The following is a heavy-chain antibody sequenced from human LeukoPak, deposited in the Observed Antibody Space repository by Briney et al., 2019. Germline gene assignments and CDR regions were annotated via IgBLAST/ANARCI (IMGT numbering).Heavy chain of an antibody. V-gene: IGHV4-59*01. J-gene: IGHJ6*03. CDR3: ASGQDYYYMDV. CDR1: GGSISSYY. CDR2: IYYSGST. Sequence: RPSETLSLTCTVSGGSISSYYWSWIRQPPGKGLEWIGYIYYSGSTNYNPSLKSRVTISVDTSKNQFSLKLSSVTAADTAVYYCASGQDYYYMDVWGKGTTVTVSS.